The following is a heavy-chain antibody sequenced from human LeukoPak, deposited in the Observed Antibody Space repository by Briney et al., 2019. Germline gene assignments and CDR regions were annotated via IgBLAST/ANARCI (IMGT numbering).Heavy chain of an antibody. CDR3: ARDDVSPQAFDI. V-gene: IGHV3-74*01. Sequence: GGPLRLSCAASGFPLSSYWMHWVRQAPGKGLEWVAQIRADGTRIVYGDSVKGRFTISRDNARNMLFLQMNSLRPEDSAVYYCARDDVSPQAFDIWGQGTMVTVSS. CDR1: GFPLSSYW. J-gene: IGHJ3*02. D-gene: IGHD2/OR15-2a*01. CDR2: IRADGTRI.